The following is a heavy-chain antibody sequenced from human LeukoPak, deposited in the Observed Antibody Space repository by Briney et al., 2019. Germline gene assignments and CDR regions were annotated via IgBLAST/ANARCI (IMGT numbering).Heavy chain of an antibody. V-gene: IGHV1-8*02. Sequence: ASVKVSCKASGGTFSSYAINWVRQATGQGLEWMGWMNPNSGNTGYAQKFQGRVTMTRNTSISTAYMELSSPRSEDTAVYYCARGSYYYDRSDYSGRFQYWGQGTLVTVSS. D-gene: IGHD3-22*01. CDR2: MNPNSGNT. J-gene: IGHJ1*01. CDR3: ARGSYYYDRSDYSGRFQY. CDR1: GGTFSSYA.